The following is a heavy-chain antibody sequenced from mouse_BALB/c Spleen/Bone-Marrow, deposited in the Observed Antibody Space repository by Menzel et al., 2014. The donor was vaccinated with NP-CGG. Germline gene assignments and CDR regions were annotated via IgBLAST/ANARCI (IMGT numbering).Heavy chain of an antibody. D-gene: IGHD2-4*01. CDR1: GYTFTNYY. J-gene: IGHJ3*01. CDR2: INPSNGGS. CDR3: TRSDYYDYQAWFAY. Sequence: QVQLQQSGAELVKPGASVKLSRKTSGYTFTNYYIYWVKQRPGQGLEWIGEINPSNGGSNFNEKLKSKATLTVDKSSSTAYMQLSSLTSEDSAVYYCTRSDYYDYQAWFAYWGQGTLVTVSA. V-gene: IGHV1S81*02.